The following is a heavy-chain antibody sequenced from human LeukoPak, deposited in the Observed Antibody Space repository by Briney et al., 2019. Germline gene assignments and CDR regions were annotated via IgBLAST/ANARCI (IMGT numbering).Heavy chain of an antibody. CDR2: ISYDGSNK. Sequence: GGSLRLSCAASGFTFSSYGMHWVRQAPGKGLEWVAVISYDGSNKYYADSVKGRFTISRDNSKNTLYLQMNSLRAEDTAVYYCAKESRSGGSCYDYWGQGILVTVSS. CDR1: GFTFSSYG. CDR3: AKESRSGGSCYDY. V-gene: IGHV3-30*18. D-gene: IGHD2-15*01. J-gene: IGHJ4*02.